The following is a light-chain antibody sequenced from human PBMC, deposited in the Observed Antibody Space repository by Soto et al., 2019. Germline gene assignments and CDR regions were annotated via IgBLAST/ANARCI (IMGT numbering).Light chain of an antibody. V-gene: IGKV1-39*01. CDR3: LQTYNLPRT. J-gene: IGKJ1*01. CDR2: GAS. CDR1: LNIGDS. Sequence: DIQMAQSPSSLSASVGDRVTITCRASLNIGDSLSWFQQKAGKPPTQLIYGASALQGGVPVRFSGSASGTDFTLTIRNMQREDFETYYCLQTYNLPRTFGQGTKVDIK.